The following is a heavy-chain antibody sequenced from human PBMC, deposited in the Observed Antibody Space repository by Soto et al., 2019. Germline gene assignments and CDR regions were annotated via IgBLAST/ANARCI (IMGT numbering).Heavy chain of an antibody. J-gene: IGHJ6*02. CDR1: GGTFSSYA. Sequence: SVKVSCKASGGTFSSYAISWVRQAPGQGLEWMGGIIPIFGTANYAQKFQGRVTITADKSTSTAYMELSSLRSEDTAVYYCARDPRGYDFWSGYPTRPNYGMDVWGQGXTVTVYS. CDR3: ARDPRGYDFWSGYPTRPNYGMDV. V-gene: IGHV1-69*06. CDR2: IIPIFGTA. D-gene: IGHD3-3*01.